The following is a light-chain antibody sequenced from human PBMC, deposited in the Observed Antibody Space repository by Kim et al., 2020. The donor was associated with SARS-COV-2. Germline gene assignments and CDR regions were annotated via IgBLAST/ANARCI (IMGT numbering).Light chain of an antibody. CDR1: SIGSKS. J-gene: IGLJ2*01. CDR3: QVWDSSSDHRVV. V-gene: IGLV3-21*04. Sequence: SYVLTQAPSVSVAPGKTARITCGGNSIGSKSVHWYQQRPGQAPVLVISYDSDRPSGIPERLSGSNSGNTATLTISRVEAGDEADYYCQVWDSSSDHRVVFGGGTKVTVL. CDR2: YDS.